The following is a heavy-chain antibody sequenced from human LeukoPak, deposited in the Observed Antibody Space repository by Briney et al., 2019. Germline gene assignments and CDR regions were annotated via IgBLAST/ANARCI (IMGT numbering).Heavy chain of an antibody. V-gene: IGHV1-8*03. CDR2: MNPNSGNT. D-gene: IGHD6-19*01. Sequence: ASVKVSCKASGNTFTSYDINWVRQAAGQGLEWMGWMNPNSGNTVYAQKFQGRVTITRNTSISTAYMELSSLRSEDTAVYYCARAPSYSSGWPTEIAYYYYYYMNVWGKGTTVTVSS. CDR3: ARAPSYSSGWPTEIAYYYYYYMNV. J-gene: IGHJ6*03. CDR1: GNTFTSYD.